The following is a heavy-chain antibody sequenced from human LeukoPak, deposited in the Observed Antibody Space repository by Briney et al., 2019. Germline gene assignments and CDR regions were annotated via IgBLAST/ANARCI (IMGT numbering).Heavy chain of an antibody. J-gene: IGHJ4*02. D-gene: IGHD4-17*01. Sequence: GESLKISCKGSGYSFTSYWIGWVRQMPGKGLEWMGIIYPGDSDTRYSPSFQGQVTISADKSISTAYLQWSSLKASDTAMYYSATRGDYGDYDGNFDYWGQGTLVTVSS. CDR3: ATRGDYGDYDGNFDY. V-gene: IGHV5-51*01. CDR1: GYSFTSYW. CDR2: IYPGDSDT.